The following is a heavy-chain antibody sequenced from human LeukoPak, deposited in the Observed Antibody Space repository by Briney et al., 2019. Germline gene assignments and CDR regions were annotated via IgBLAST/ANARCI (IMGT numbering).Heavy chain of an antibody. V-gene: IGHV4-4*07. CDR1: GGSIRGYY. CDR2: IHTSGST. Sequence: SETLSLTCNVSGGSIRGYYWSWIRQPAGKGLEWIGRIHTSGSTNYNPSLKSRLTMSVDTSKNQFSLKLNSVTAADTAVYYCVRAGDYGDYVGWFDPWGQGTLVTVSS. D-gene: IGHD4-17*01. CDR3: VRAGDYGDYVGWFDP. J-gene: IGHJ5*02.